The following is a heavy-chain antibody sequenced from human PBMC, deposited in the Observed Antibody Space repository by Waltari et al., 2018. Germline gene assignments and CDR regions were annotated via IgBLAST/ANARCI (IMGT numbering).Heavy chain of an antibody. CDR3: ARDPGGRYYFDY. CDR1: GFTVSSTY. CDR2: IYSGGNT. D-gene: IGHD1-26*01. J-gene: IGHJ4*02. Sequence: EVQLVESGGGLIQPGGSLRLSCAAPGFTVSSTYLSWVRQAPGKGLEWVSVIYSGGNTYYADSVKGRFTISRDNSKNTLYLQMNSLRADDTAVYYCARDPGGRYYFDYWGQGSLVTVSS. V-gene: IGHV3-53*01.